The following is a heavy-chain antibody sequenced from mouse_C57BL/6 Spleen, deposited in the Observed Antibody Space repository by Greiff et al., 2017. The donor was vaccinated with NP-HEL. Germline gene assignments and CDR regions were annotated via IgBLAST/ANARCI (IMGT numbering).Heavy chain of an antibody. J-gene: IGHJ3*01. CDR2: IYPGSGNT. V-gene: IGHV1-76*01. CDR3: AREEYSSSTWFAY. CDR1: GYTFTDYY. D-gene: IGHD1-1*01. Sequence: VQLQQSGAELVRPGASVKLSCKASGYTFTDYYINWVKQRPGQGLEWIARIYPGSGNTYYNEKFKGKATLTAEKSSSTAYMQLSSLTSEDSAVYFCAREEYSSSTWFAYWGQGTLVTVSA.